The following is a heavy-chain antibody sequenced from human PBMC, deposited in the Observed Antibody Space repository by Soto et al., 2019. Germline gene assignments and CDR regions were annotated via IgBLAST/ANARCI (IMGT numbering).Heavy chain of an antibody. J-gene: IGHJ4*02. CDR2: IYYSGST. Sequence: SETLSLTCTVSGVSISSYYWSWIRQPPGKGLEWIGYIYYSGSTNYNPSLKSRVTISVDTSKNQFSLKLSSVTAADTAVYYCASTYYNDSGGPFDYWGQGTLVTVS. V-gene: IGHV4-59*12. D-gene: IGHD3-22*01. CDR3: ASTYYNDSGGPFDY. CDR1: GVSISSYY.